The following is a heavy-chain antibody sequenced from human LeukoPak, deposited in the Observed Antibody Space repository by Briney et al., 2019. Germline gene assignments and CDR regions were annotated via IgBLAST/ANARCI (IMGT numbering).Heavy chain of an antibody. V-gene: IGHV3-48*03. CDR1: GFPFSSYE. CDR2: ISSSGSTI. D-gene: IGHD3-22*01. J-gene: IGHJ5*02. Sequence: PGGSLSLSCAASGFPFSSYEMNWVRQAPGKGLEWVSYISSSGSTIYYADSVKGRFTISRDNAKNSLYLQMNSLRAEDTAVYYCARGYYYDSSGPNWFDPWGQGTLVTVSS. CDR3: ARGYYYDSSGPNWFDP.